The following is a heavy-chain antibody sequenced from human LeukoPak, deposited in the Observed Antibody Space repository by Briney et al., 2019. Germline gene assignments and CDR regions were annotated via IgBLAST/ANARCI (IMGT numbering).Heavy chain of an antibody. Sequence: ASVKVSCKASGYTFTGYYMHWVRQAPGQGLEWMGWINPNSGGTNYAQKFQGRVTMTRDTSTSTAYMELRSLRSDDTAVYYCARGGSPVTMIVVWATLDRSFDYWGQGTLVTVSS. CDR3: ARGGSPVTMIVVWATLDRSFDY. CDR1: GYTFTGYY. J-gene: IGHJ4*02. V-gene: IGHV1-2*02. CDR2: INPNSGGT. D-gene: IGHD3-22*01.